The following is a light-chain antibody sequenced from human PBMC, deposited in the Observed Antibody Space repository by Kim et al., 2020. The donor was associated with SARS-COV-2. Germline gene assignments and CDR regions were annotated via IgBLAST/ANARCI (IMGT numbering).Light chain of an antibody. Sequence: EIVLTQSPGTLSLSPGERATLSCRASQSVSSSYLAWYQQKPGQAPRLLIYGASSRATGIPDRFSGSGSGTDFTLTISRLEPEDFAVYYVQHYGASFTFGPGTKMDIK. CDR3: QHYGASFT. CDR2: GAS. V-gene: IGKV3-20*01. J-gene: IGKJ3*01. CDR1: QSVSSSY.